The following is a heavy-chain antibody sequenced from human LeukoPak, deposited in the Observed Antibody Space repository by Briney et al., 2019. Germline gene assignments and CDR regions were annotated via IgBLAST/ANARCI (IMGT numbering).Heavy chain of an antibody. CDR1: GFSFSSYS. J-gene: IGHJ4*02. D-gene: IGHD4-17*01. CDR2: ISGSGGST. CDR3: ATMVIYGDLTDGY. V-gene: IGHV3-23*01. Sequence: PGGSLRLSCAASGFSFSSYSMNWVRQAPGKGLEWVSAISGSGGSTYYADSVKGRFTISRDNSKNTLYLQMNSLRAEDTAVYYCATMVIYGDLTDGYWGQGTLVTVSS.